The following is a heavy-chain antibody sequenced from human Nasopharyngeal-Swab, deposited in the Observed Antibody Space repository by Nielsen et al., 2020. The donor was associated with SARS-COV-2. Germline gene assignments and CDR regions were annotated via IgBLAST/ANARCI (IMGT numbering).Heavy chain of an antibody. CDR2: MNPNSGNT. CDR3: ARLSNYDFWSGYYAYMDV. Sequence: ASVKVSCKASGYTFTSYDINWVRQATGQGLEWMGWMNPNSGNTGYARKFQGRVTMTRNTSISTAYMELSSLRSEDTAVYYCARLSNYDFWSGYYAYMDVWGKGTTVTVSS. D-gene: IGHD3-3*01. V-gene: IGHV1-8*01. J-gene: IGHJ6*03. CDR1: GYTFTSYD.